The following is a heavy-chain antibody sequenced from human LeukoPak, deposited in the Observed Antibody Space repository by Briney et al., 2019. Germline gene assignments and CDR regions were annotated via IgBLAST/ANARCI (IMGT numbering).Heavy chain of an antibody. V-gene: IGHV3-23*01. D-gene: IGHD5-24*01. Sequence: GGSLTVSCASSGFTFSSYEINWVRQAPGKGLEWVSAISGSGFSTYYADSVKGRFTISRDNSKNTLYLQINSLRAEDTAVYYCAKDDGWVQYANWGQGTLVTVSS. J-gene: IGHJ4*02. CDR2: ISGSGFST. CDR1: GFTFSSYE. CDR3: AKDDGWVQYAN.